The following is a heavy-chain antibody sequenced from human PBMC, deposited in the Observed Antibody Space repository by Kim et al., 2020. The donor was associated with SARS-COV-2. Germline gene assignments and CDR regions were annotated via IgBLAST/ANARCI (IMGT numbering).Heavy chain of an antibody. Sequence: SVKVSCKASGGTFSTYGISWVRQAPGQGLEWMGWIIPIVGKTNYAQKFQDRVTITADRSTSTAYMELSSLKSEDTAMYYCAGVGFSSNQRDYWGQGTLV. CDR3: AGVGFSSNQRDY. J-gene: IGHJ4*02. CDR2: IIPIVGKT. D-gene: IGHD2-15*01. CDR1: GGTFSTYG. V-gene: IGHV1-69*10.